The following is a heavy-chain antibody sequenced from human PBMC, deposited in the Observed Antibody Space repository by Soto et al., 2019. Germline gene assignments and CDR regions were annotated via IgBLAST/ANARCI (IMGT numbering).Heavy chain of an antibody. J-gene: IGHJ4*02. CDR2: VYNSGST. V-gene: IGHV4-59*01. CDR3: ARYRREAVAGYTPDN. CDR1: GGSSSSNY. D-gene: IGHD6-13*01. Sequence: SETLSLTCTVSGGSSSSNYWTWIRQPPGKGLEWIGYVYNSGSTNYNPSLKSRVTISEDTSKSQFSLKVNSMTAADTAVYYCARYRREAVAGYTPDNWGQGILVTVSS.